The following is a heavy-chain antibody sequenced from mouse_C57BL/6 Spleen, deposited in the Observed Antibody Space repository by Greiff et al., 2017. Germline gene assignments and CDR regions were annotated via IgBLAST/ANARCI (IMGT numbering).Heavy chain of an antibody. D-gene: IGHD3-3*01. J-gene: IGHJ3*01. V-gene: IGHV1-39*01. CDR2: INPNNGTT. Sequence: EVQLQQSGPELVKPGASVKISCKASGYSFTDYNMNWVKQSNGQSLEWIGVINPNNGTTSYNQKFKGKATLTVDQSSSTAYVQLNSLTSEDSAVYYVTRGGLTLACFAYWGQGTLVTVSS. CDR1: GYSFTDYN. CDR3: TRGGLTLACFAY.